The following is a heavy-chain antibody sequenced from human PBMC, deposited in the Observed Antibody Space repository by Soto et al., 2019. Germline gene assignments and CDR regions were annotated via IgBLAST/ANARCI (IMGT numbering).Heavy chain of an antibody. J-gene: IGHJ5*02. CDR3: AKSERFDP. V-gene: IGHV3-23*01. Sequence: EVQLLESGGDLLQPGGSLRLSCAASGLTFSSYVMSWVRQAPEKGLEWVSTISGSGDSTYYADSVKGRFTISRDNSKNTRYLQMNSLRAEDTAVYYCAKSERFDPWGQGTLVTVSS. CDR2: ISGSGDST. CDR1: GLTFSSYV.